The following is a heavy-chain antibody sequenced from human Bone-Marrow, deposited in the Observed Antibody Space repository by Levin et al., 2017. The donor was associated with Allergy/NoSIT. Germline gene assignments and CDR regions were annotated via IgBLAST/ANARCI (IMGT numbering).Heavy chain of an antibody. Sequence: GESLKISCKASGYTFTSYGISWVRQAPGQGLEWMGWIRAYNGNTNYAQKLQGRVTMTTDTSTRTAYMELRSLRSDDTAVYYCAREGMATVPPLDSWGQGTLVTVSS. D-gene: IGHD5-24*01. J-gene: IGHJ5*01. CDR2: IRAYNGNT. V-gene: IGHV1-18*01. CDR1: GYTFTSYG. CDR3: AREGMATVPPLDS.